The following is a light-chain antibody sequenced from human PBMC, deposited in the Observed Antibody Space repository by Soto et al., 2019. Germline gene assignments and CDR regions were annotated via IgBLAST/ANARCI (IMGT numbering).Light chain of an antibody. Sequence: DIVMTQSPDSLAVSLGERATINCKSSQSVLYSSNNKNYLAWYQQKPGQPPKLLIYWASTRESGVPDRFSGSGSGTDFPPTISPLHPEDSETYYCKKSFPPPYTLGRGTKLE. CDR2: WAS. J-gene: IGKJ2*01. CDR3: KKSFPPPYT. V-gene: IGKV4-1*01. CDR1: QSVLYSSNNKNY.